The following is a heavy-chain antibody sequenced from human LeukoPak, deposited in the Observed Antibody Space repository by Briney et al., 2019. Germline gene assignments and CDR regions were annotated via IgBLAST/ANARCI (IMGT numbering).Heavy chain of an antibody. Sequence: GASVKVSCKASGGTFCSYAISWVRQAPGQGLEWMGRIIPIFGTANYAQKFQGRVTITTDESTSTAYMELSSLRSEDTAVYYCARVLSGSYCDAFDIWGQGTMVTVSS. J-gene: IGHJ3*02. D-gene: IGHD1-26*01. CDR2: IIPIFGTA. CDR1: GGTFCSYA. CDR3: ARVLSGSYCDAFDI. V-gene: IGHV1-69*05.